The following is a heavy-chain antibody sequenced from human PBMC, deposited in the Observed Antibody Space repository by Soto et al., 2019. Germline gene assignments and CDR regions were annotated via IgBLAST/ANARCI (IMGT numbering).Heavy chain of an antibody. CDR1: SGSISSGDYY. CDR3: ARDRWLPHGSLHYYYRMDV. Sequence: SETLSLTCTVPSGSISSGDYYWSWIRQPPGKGLEWIGYIYYSGSTYYNPSLKSRVTISVDTSKNQFSLKLSSVTAADTAVYYCARDRWLPHGSLHYYYRMDVWGQGTTVTLA. CDR2: IYYSGST. D-gene: IGHD5-12*01. V-gene: IGHV4-30-4*01. J-gene: IGHJ6*02.